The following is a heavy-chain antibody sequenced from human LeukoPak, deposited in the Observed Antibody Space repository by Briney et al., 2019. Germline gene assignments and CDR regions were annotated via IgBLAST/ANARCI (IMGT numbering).Heavy chain of an antibody. CDR3: ARDPLLSGWYYFDY. V-gene: IGHV1-2*02. Sequence: ASVKVSCKASGYTFTGYYMHWVRQAPGQGLEWMGWINPNSGGTSYAQKFQGRVTMTMDTSISTAYMELSRLRSDDTAVYYCARDPLLSGWYYFDYWGQGTLVTVSS. J-gene: IGHJ4*02. CDR2: INPNSGGT. CDR1: GYTFTGYY. D-gene: IGHD6-19*01.